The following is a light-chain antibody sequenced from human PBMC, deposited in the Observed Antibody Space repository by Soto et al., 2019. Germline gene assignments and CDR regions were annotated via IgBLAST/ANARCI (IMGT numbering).Light chain of an antibody. V-gene: IGKV1-33*01. CDR1: QGISSY. CDR3: QQYDNLPLT. Sequence: DIQMTQSPSSLSASVGDRVTITCRASQGISSYLNWYQQKPGKAPKLLIYDASNLETGVPSRFSGSGSGTDFTFTISSLQPEDIATYYCQQYDNLPLTFGGGTKV. J-gene: IGKJ4*01. CDR2: DAS.